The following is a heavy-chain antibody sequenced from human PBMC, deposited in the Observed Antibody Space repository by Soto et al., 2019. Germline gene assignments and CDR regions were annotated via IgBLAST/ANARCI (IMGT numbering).Heavy chain of an antibody. CDR2: INQHGTEK. CDR3: ATDILDY. Sequence: EVQLVESGEDLVPPGGSLRLSCVASGFNFSNYWMTWARQAPGKGLEWVANINQHGTEKFYVDSVEGRFSISRDNAYHSVYLQMNSLRAEDTAIYYCATDILDYWGQGTSVTVSS. CDR1: GFNFSNYW. V-gene: IGHV3-7*05. J-gene: IGHJ4*02.